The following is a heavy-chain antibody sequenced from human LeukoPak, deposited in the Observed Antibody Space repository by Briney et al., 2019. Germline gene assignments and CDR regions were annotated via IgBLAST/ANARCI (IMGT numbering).Heavy chain of an antibody. CDR3: AREAGYYYYYYMDV. J-gene: IGHJ6*03. CDR1: GGSISSGSYY. CDR2: IYTSGST. Sequence: SQTLSLTCTVSGGSISSGSYYWSWIRQPAGKGLEWIGRIYTSGSTNYNPSLKSRVTISVDTSKNQFSLKLSSVTAADTAVYYCAREAGYYYYYYMDVWGKGTTVTVSS. V-gene: IGHV4-61*02.